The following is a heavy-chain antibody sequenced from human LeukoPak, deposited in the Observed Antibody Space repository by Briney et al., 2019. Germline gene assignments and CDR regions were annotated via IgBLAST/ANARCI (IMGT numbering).Heavy chain of an antibody. D-gene: IGHD6-19*01. CDR3: ARGDRIAQAGTSPPFDY. Sequence: VKDSCMASVYTFSSYGISWVRQAPGQGVEWMGWICAYNSNTSNAQKLQGTVTMTTDTSTSTAYMELKSLRSDDTAVYYCARGDRIAQAGTSPPFDYWGQGTLVTVSS. J-gene: IGHJ4*02. CDR1: VYTFSSYG. CDR2: ICAYNSNT. V-gene: IGHV1-18*01.